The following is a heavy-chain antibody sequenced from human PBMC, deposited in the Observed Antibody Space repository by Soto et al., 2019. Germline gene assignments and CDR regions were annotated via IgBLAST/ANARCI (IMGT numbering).Heavy chain of an antibody. J-gene: IGHJ5*02. Sequence: SETLSLTCGVSGDTISTGGYSWSWIRHPPGKALEWIGHTYHSGNPYYNPSLKSRVTISLDTSKNQFSLKLSSVTAADAAVYYCARHLGYDGSGYYRSWFAPWGQGTLVTVSS. D-gene: IGHD3-22*01. CDR1: GDTISTGGYS. CDR2: TYHSGNP. CDR3: ARHLGYDGSGYYRSWFAP. V-gene: IGHV4-30-2*01.